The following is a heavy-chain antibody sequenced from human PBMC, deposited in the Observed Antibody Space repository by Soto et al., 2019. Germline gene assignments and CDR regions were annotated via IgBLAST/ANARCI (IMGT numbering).Heavy chain of an antibody. V-gene: IGHV1-46*01. J-gene: IGHJ6*02. CDR2: INHSGGST. CDR3: ARDRRPIIGAYVWYYYCMDV. D-gene: IGHD3-16*01. Sequence: QVQLVQSGAEVKKPGASVKVSCKAAGYTFTSYYMHWVRQAPGQGLEWMGIINHSGGSTSYAQKFQGRVAKSRDASTSTVYQELSSLRSEDTAVYYCARDRRPIIGAYVWYYYCMDVWGQGTTVTGSS. CDR1: GYTFTSYY.